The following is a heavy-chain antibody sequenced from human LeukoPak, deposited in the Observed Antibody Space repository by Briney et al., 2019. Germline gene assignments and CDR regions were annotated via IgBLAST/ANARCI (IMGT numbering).Heavy chain of an antibody. CDR1: GGSISSYY. CDR2: IYFSGST. J-gene: IGHJ4*02. V-gene: IGHV4-59*01. CDR3: ARTSHPHGSSWLFDY. D-gene: IGHD6-13*01. Sequence: PSKTLSLTCTVSGGSISSYYWSWIRQPPGKGLEWIGYIYFSGSTNYNPSLKSRVTISVDTSRNQFSLQLSSVTAADTAVYYCARTSHPHGSSWLFDYWGQGTLVTVSS.